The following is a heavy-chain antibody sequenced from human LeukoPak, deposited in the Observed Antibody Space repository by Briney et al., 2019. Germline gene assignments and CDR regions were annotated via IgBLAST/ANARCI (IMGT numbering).Heavy chain of an antibody. J-gene: IGHJ4*02. CDR2: MNPNSGNT. V-gene: IGHV1-8*02. CDR1: GGTFSSYA. D-gene: IGHD6-19*01. Sequence: GASVKVSCKASGGTFSSYAISWVRQATGQGLEWMGWMNPNSGNTGYAQKFQGRVTMTRNTSISTAYMELSSLRSEDTAVYYCARVPTGYSSGWSRYYFDYWGQGTLVTVSS. CDR3: ARVPTGYSSGWSRYYFDY.